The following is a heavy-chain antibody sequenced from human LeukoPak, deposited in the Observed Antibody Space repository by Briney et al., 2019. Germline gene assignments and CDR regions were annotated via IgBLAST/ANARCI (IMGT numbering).Heavy chain of an antibody. J-gene: IGHJ4*02. D-gene: IGHD7-27*01. Sequence: PGGSLRLSCAASGFTFSTYSMNWVRQAPGKGLEWVSSLISSSSSMYYADSVKGRFTISRDNTRNSLYLQMYSLRAEDTAVSYCARDFARAGDYHHFDYWGQGTLVTVSS. V-gene: IGHV3-21*01. CDR2: LISSSSSM. CDR1: GFTFSTYS. CDR3: ARDFARAGDYHHFDY.